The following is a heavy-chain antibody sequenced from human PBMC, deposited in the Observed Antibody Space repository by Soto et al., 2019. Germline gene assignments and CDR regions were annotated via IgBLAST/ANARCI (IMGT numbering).Heavy chain of an antibody. D-gene: IGHD4-17*01. CDR1: GFTFTSSA. CDR3: AAPISSHYGGNGLDI. V-gene: IGHV1-58*01. Sequence: SVKVSCKASGFTFTSSAVQWVRQARGQRLEWIGWIVVGSGNTNYAQKFQERVTITRDMSTSTAYMELSSLRSEDTAVYYCAAPISSHYGGNGLDIWGQGTMVTVSS. CDR2: IVVGSGNT. J-gene: IGHJ3*02.